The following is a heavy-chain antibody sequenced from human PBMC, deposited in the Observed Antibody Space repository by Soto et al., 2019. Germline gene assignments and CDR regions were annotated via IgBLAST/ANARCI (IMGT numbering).Heavy chain of an antibody. V-gene: IGHV1-69*13. CDR2: IIPIFGTA. CDR3: ARDKGYSSSHDAFDI. CDR1: GGTFSSYA. J-gene: IGHJ3*02. D-gene: IGHD6-13*01. Sequence: SMKVSCKASGGTFSSYAISWVRQAPGQGLEWMGGIIPIFGTANCAQKFQGRVTITADESTSTAYMELSSLRSEDTAVYYCARDKGYSSSHDAFDIWGQGTMVTVSS.